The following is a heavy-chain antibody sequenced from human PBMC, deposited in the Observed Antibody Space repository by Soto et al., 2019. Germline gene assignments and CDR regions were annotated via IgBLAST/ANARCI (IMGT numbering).Heavy chain of an antibody. Sequence: SETLSLTCTVSGGSISSGDYYWSWIRQPPGKGLEWIGYIYYSGSTYYNPSLKSRVTISVDTSKNQFSLKLSSVTAADTAVYYCARFHSGYDLDLNYYYGMDVWGQGTTVTVSS. J-gene: IGHJ6*02. CDR2: IYYSGST. D-gene: IGHD5-12*01. V-gene: IGHV4-30-4*01. CDR1: GGSISSGDYY. CDR3: ARFHSGYDLDLNYYYGMDV.